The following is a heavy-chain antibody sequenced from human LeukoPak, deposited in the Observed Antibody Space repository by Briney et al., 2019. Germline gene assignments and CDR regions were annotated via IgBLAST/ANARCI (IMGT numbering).Heavy chain of an antibody. V-gene: IGHV4-4*07. Sequence: SETLSLTCTVSGGSISSYYWSWIRQPAGKGLEWIGRIYTSGSTNYNPSLKSRVTMSVDTSKNQFSLKLRSVTAADTAVYYCARDPCSSTSCHFDYWGQGTLVTVSS. J-gene: IGHJ4*02. D-gene: IGHD2-2*01. CDR3: ARDPCSSTSCHFDY. CDR2: IYTSGST. CDR1: GGSISSYY.